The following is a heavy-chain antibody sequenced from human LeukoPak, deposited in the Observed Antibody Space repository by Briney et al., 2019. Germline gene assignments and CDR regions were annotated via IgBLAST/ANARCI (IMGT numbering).Heavy chain of an antibody. V-gene: IGHV1-69*05. CDR2: IIPIFGTA. CDR3: ARARGAAAQGNWFDP. CDR1: GGTFSSYA. J-gene: IGHJ5*02. D-gene: IGHD6-13*01. Sequence: GASVKVSCKASGGTFSSYAISWVRQAPGQGLEWMGGIIPIFGTANYAQKFQGRVTITTDESTSTAYMELSSLRSEDTAVYYCARARGAAAQGNWFDPWGQGTLVTVSS.